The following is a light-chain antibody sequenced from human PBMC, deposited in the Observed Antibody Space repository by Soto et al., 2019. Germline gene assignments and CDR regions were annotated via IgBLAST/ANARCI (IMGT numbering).Light chain of an antibody. V-gene: IGKV3-20*01. CDR2: GAS. CDR1: QSLSRNY. J-gene: IGKJ5*01. Sequence: IVVKQSPCTLSLSQEERATLSCRASQSLSRNYIAWYQHRPGQAPRLLIYGASSRATGIPDRFSGIGSGAVFTLTIAGLEPEDFAVYYCQQYDTSPPIPFGQVTLPEI. CDR3: QQYDTSPPIP.